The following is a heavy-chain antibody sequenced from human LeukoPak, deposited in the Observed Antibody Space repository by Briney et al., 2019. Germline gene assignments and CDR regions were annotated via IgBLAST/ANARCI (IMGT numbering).Heavy chain of an antibody. CDR1: GYTFTSYA. CDR2: INAGNGNT. Sequence: ASVKVSCKASGYTFTSYAMHWVRQAPGQRLEWMGWINAGNGNTKYSQKFQGRVTITRDISASTAYMELSSLRSEDTAVYYCARGRIVVVTAIHNWFDPWGQGTLVTVSS. V-gene: IGHV1-3*01. J-gene: IGHJ5*02. CDR3: ARGRIVVVTAIHNWFDP. D-gene: IGHD2-21*02.